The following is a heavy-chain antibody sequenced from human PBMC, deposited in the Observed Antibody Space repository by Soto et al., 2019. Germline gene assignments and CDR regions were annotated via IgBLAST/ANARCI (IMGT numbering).Heavy chain of an antibody. D-gene: IGHD6-13*01. V-gene: IGHV4-39*01. CDR2: IYYSGST. CDR1: GGSISSSSYY. Sequence: SETLSLTCTVSGGSISSSSYYWGWIRQPPGKGLEWIGSIYYSGSTYYNPSLKSRVTISVDTSKNQFSLKLSSVTAADTAVYYCARFERYSRTLFDPWGQGTLVTVSS. CDR3: ARFERYSRTLFDP. J-gene: IGHJ5*02.